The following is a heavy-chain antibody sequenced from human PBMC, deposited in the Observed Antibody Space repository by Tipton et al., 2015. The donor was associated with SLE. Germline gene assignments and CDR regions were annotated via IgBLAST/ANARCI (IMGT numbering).Heavy chain of an antibody. V-gene: IGHV4-34*01. D-gene: IGHD1-26*01. CDR1: GGSFSGYY. Sequence: TLSLTCAVYGGSFSGYYWSWIRQPPGKGLEWIGEINHSGSTNYNPSLKSRVTISVDTSKNQFSLKLSSVTAADTAVYYCARGVVGAGDYWGQVTLVTVSS. J-gene: IGHJ4*02. CDR2: INHSGST. CDR3: ARGVVGAGDY.